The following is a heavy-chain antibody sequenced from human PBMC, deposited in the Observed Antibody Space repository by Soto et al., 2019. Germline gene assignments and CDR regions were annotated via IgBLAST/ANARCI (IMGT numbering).Heavy chain of an antibody. D-gene: IGHD3-10*01. V-gene: IGHV1-2*02. CDR3: ARVHRGHYYGMDV. CDR2: INPNSGGT. CDR1: GCTFTGYY. J-gene: IGHJ6*02. Sequence: ASVKVSCKASGCTFTGYYMHWVRQAPGQGLEWMGWINPNSGGTNYAQKFQGRVTMTRDTSISTAYMELSRLRSDDTAVYYCARVHRGHYYGMDVWGQGTTVTVSS.